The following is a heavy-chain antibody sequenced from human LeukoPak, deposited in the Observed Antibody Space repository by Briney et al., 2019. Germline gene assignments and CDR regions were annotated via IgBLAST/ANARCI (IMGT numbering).Heavy chain of an antibody. CDR1: GLTFSSYG. CDR3: ARDAANYYGSGSRDAFDI. D-gene: IGHD3-10*01. CDR2: IWYDGSNK. Sequence: GRSLRLSCAASGLTFSSYGMHWVRQAPGKGLDWVAFIWYDGSNKYYADSVKGRFTISRDNSKNTLYLQMNSLRAEDTAVYYCARDAANYYGSGSRDAFDIWGQGTMVTVSS. V-gene: IGHV3-33*01. J-gene: IGHJ3*02.